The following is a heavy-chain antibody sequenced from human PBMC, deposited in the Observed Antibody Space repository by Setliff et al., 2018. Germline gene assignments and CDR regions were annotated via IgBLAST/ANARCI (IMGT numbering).Heavy chain of an antibody. Sequence: GASVKVSCKTSGYNFITFGISWVRQAPGQGLEWLGSISPYSGNTNYPQWLQDRVTMTIDTSATTVYMELQSLSSDDTAVYYCVRSSAPQVVLAADFDFWGQGTPVTVSS. D-gene: IGHD6-19*01. CDR1: GYNFITFG. V-gene: IGHV1-18*01. CDR3: VRSSAPQVVLAADFDF. J-gene: IGHJ4*02. CDR2: ISPYSGNT.